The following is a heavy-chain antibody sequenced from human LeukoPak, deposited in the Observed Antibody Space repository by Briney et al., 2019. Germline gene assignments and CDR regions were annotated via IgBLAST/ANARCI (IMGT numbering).Heavy chain of an antibody. CDR3: AKAGYCSSTSCEHYYYYMDV. Sequence: GGSLGLSCAASGFTFSSYDMHWVRQATGKGLEWVSAIGTAGDTYYPGSVKGRFTISRENAKNSLYLQMNSLRAGDTAVYYCAKAGYCSSTSCEHYYYYMDVWGKGTTVTISS. CDR1: GFTFSSYD. D-gene: IGHD2-2*01. V-gene: IGHV3-13*01. J-gene: IGHJ6*03. CDR2: IGTAGDT.